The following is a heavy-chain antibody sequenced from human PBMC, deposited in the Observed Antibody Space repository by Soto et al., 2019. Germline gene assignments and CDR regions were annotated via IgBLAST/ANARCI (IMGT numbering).Heavy chain of an antibody. J-gene: IGHJ6*02. Sequence: ASVKVSCKASGYTFTSYAMHWVRQAPGQRLEWMGWINAGNGNTKYSQKFQGRVTITRDTSASTAYMELSSLRSEDTAVYYCASPRSYCGGDCYTYYYGMDVWGQGTTVTVSS. D-gene: IGHD2-21*02. CDR2: INAGNGNT. CDR1: GYTFTSYA. CDR3: ASPRSYCGGDCYTYYYGMDV. V-gene: IGHV1-3*01.